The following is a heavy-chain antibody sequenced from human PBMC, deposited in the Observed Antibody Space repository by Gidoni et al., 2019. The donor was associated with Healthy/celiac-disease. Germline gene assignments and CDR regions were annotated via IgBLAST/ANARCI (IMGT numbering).Heavy chain of an antibody. Sequence: QLQLQESGPGLVKPSETLSLTCPVSGGSISSSSYYWGWIRQPPGKGLEWIGSIYYSGSTYYNPSLKSRVTISVDTSKNQFSLKLSSVTAADTAVYYCASYDSSGYLVGAFDIWGQGTMVTVSS. CDR2: IYYSGST. J-gene: IGHJ3*02. V-gene: IGHV4-39*07. CDR3: ASYDSSGYLVGAFDI. CDR1: GGSISSSSYY. D-gene: IGHD3-22*01.